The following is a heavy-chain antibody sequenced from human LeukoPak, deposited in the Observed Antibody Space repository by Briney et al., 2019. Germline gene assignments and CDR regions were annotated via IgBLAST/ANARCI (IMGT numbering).Heavy chain of an antibody. V-gene: IGHV3-30*04. J-gene: IGHJ4*02. D-gene: IGHD5-24*01. CDR3: ARERRRDGYNYKDY. Sequence: GSLRLSCAVSGFTFSAYGMHWVRQAPGKGLEWVAVISYDGSYQAYADSVKGRFTVSRDSSKNTLYLQLNSLRPEDTGLYYCARERRRDGYNYKDYWGQGTQVSVSS. CDR2: ISYDGSYQ. CDR1: GFTFSAYG.